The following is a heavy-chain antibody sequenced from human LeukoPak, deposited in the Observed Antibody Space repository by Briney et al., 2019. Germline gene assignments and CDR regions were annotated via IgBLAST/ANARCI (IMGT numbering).Heavy chain of an antibody. CDR1: GFTFSSYG. D-gene: IGHD4-17*01. J-gene: IGHJ5*02. Sequence: GGSLRLSCAASGFTFSSYGMHWVRQAPGKGLEWVAFIRYDGSDKYYADSVKGRFTISRDNSKNTVSLQMHSLRAEDTAVYYCRTDYGDYNWFDPWGQGTLVTVSS. CDR2: IRYDGSDK. CDR3: RTDYGDYNWFDP. V-gene: IGHV3-30*02.